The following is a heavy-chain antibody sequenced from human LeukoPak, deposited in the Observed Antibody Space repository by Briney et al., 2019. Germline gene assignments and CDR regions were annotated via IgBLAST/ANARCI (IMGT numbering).Heavy chain of an antibody. J-gene: IGHJ4*02. Sequence: PGGSLRLSCAASGFTFSSYSMNWVRQAPGKGLEWVSYISSSSSTVYYADSVKGRFTISRDNSKNTLYPQMNSLRAEDTAVYYCARDGKLAALDYWGQGTLVTVSS. CDR3: ARDGKLAALDY. CDR2: ISSSSSTV. CDR1: GFTFSSYS. V-gene: IGHV3-48*01. D-gene: IGHD6-6*01.